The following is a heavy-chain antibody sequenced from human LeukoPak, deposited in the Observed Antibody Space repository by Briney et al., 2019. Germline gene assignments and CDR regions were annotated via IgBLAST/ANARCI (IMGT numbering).Heavy chain of an antibody. Sequence: GGSLRLSCAASGFTFSSYRMSWVRQAPGKGLEWVANIKQDGSEKYYVDSVKGRFTISRDNAKNSLDLQMNSLRAEDTAVYYCARSAAMVTGRFDYWGQGTLVTVSS. J-gene: IGHJ4*02. CDR1: GFTFSSYR. CDR2: IKQDGSEK. CDR3: ARSAAMVTGRFDY. V-gene: IGHV3-7*01. D-gene: IGHD5-18*01.